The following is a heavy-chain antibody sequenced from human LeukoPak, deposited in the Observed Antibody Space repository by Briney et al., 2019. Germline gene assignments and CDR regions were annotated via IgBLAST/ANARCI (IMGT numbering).Heavy chain of an antibody. V-gene: IGHV3-48*04. CDR1: GFTFSSYS. Sequence: GGSLRLSCVASGFTFSSYSMNWFRQAPGMRLEWIAYIRSSSSNMNYADSVKGRFTISRDDAKNSLYLQMNSLRVEDTAVYYCARDHGSGSYYTDWFDPWGQGTLVTVSS. D-gene: IGHD3-10*01. J-gene: IGHJ5*02. CDR3: ARDHGSGSYYTDWFDP. CDR2: IRSSSSNM.